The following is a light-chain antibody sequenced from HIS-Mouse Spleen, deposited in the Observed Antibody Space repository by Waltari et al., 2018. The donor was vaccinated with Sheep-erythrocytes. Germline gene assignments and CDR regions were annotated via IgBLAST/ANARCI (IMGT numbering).Light chain of an antibody. CDR1: SSDLGGSNY. J-gene: IGLJ1*01. Sequence: QSALTQPRSVSGSPGQSVTIPCTGTSSDLGGSNYVSWYQQHPGKAPKLMIYDVSKRPSGVPDRFSGSKSGNTASLTISGLQAEDEADYYCCSYAGSYNHVFATGTKVTVL. CDR3: CSYAGSYNHV. CDR2: DVS. V-gene: IGLV2-11*02.